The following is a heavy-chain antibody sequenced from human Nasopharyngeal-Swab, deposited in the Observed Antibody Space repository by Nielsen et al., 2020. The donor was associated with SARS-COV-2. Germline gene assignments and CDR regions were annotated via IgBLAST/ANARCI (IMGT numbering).Heavy chain of an antibody. D-gene: IGHD2-15*01. Sequence: GGSLRLSCAASGFTFSDSAIHWVRQAPGKGLEWVGSVRSKGNNYATAYSASGKGRFIIFRDDPTNTAYLQMNSLKTEDTAMYYCTRCGGGCYSGRDYWGQGTLVTGSS. CDR2: VRSKGNNYAT. V-gene: IGHV3-73*01. CDR1: GFTFSDSA. J-gene: IGHJ4*02. CDR3: TRCGGGCYSGRDY.